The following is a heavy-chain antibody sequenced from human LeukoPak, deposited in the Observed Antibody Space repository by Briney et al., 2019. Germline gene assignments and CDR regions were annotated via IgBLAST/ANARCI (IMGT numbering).Heavy chain of an antibody. CDR3: AREGWFNTPRHFDY. CDR1: GDSISLYY. CDR2: IYYTGST. D-gene: IGHD3-10*01. J-gene: IGHJ4*02. V-gene: IGHV4-59*01. Sequence: SETLSLTCTVSGDSISLYYWSWIRQPPGKGLEWIGYIYYTGSTKSNPSPKSRVTISVDTSKKQFSLNLSSVTAADTAVYYCAREGWFNTPRHFDYWGQGTLVTVSS.